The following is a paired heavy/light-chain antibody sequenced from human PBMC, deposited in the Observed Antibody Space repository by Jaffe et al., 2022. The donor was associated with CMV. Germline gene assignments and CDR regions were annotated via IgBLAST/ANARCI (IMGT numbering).Light chain of an antibody. V-gene: IGKV4-1*01. J-gene: IGKJ1*01. Sequence: DIVMTQSPDSLAVSLGERATIKCKSSQSVLFSANNKNFLAWYQQKAGQPPRLLINWASTRESGVPDRFSGSGSGTDFTLTIGSLQAEDVAVYYCQQYYTIPQTFGQGTKVEIK. CDR3: QQYYTIPQT. CDR2: WAS. CDR1: QSVLFSANNKNF.
Heavy chain of an antibody. D-gene: IGHD6-19*01. V-gene: IGHV1-18*01. CDR3: ARDRFLGVGAWSPESFQH. CDR1: GYRFTNYG. J-gene: IGHJ1*01. CDR2: SNTYSGDT. Sequence: QVQLVQSGAEVKKPGASVKVSCKASGYRFTNYGLSWVRQAPGEGLEWMGYSNTYSGDTNSAQKFQGRVTMTTDTSTRTAYMELRSLTSDDTAVYYCARDRFLGVGAWSPESFQHWGQGTLITVSS.